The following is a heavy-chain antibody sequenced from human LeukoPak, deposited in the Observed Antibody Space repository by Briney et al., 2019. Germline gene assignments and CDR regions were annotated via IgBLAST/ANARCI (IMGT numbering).Heavy chain of an antibody. J-gene: IGHJ6*03. CDR1: GFTFDDYG. CDR3: ARVYELREEDYYYYYMDV. V-gene: IGHV3-20*04. CDR2: INWNDGST. D-gene: IGHD5/OR15-5a*01. Sequence: RPGGSLRLSCAASGFTFDDYGMNWVRQAPGKGLEWVSGINWNDGSTGYADSVKGRFTISRDNAKNSLYLQMNSLRAEDTALYYCARVYELREEDYYYYYMDVWGKGTTVTVSS.